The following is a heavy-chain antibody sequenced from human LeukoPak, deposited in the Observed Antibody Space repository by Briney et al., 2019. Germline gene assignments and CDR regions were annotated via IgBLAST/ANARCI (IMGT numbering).Heavy chain of an antibody. J-gene: IGHJ4*02. CDR2: INSDGSST. CDR3: ARDYYGLGTHDY. V-gene: IGHV3-74*01. CDR1: GFTFSSYA. D-gene: IGHD3-10*01. Sequence: GGSLRLSCAASGFTFSSYAMNWVRQAPGKGLVWVSHINSDGSSTSYAASVKGRFTISRDNAKNTLYLQMNSLRAEDTAVYYCARDYYGLGTHDYWGQGTLVTVSS.